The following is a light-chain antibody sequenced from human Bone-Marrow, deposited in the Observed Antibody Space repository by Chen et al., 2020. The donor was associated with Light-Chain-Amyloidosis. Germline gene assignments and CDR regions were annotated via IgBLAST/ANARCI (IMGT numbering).Light chain of an antibody. V-gene: IGLV3-21*02. CDR1: NIGSTS. Sequence: SYVLTPPSSVSVAPGQTATIACGGNNIGSTSVHWYQQTPGQAPLLVVYDDSDRPSGIPERLSGSNSGNTATLTISRVEAGDGADYYWQVWDRSSDRPVFGGGTKLTVL. J-gene: IGLJ3*02. CDR3: QVWDRSSDRPV. CDR2: DDS.